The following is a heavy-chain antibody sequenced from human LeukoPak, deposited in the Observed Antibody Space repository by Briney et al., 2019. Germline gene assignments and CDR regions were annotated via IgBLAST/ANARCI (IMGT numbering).Heavy chain of an antibody. Sequence: PSETLSLTCTVSGGSITSYHWCWIRQPPGKGLEWIGYISYSGSTNYNPSLKSRVTISLDTSKNQFSLKLSSVTAADTAVYYCASGGYCGSTSCYPNWFDPWGQGTLVTVSS. CDR1: GGSITSYH. V-gene: IGHV4-59*01. D-gene: IGHD2-2*01. CDR3: ASGGYCGSTSCYPNWFDP. CDR2: ISYSGST. J-gene: IGHJ5*02.